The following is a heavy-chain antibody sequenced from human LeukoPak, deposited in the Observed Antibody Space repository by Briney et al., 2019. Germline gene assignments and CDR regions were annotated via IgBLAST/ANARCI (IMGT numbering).Heavy chain of an antibody. V-gene: IGHV3-74*01. J-gene: IGHJ4*02. CDR3: ARGGIPNLIDY. CDR2: INTDGSST. D-gene: IGHD2-21*01. CDR1: GFTFSSYW. Sequence: GGSLRLSCAASGFTFSSYWMHWVRQAPGKGLVWVSRINTDGSSTSYADSVKGRFTITRDNAKNTLFLQMNNLRAEDTAVYHCARGGIPNLIDYWGQGTLVTVSS.